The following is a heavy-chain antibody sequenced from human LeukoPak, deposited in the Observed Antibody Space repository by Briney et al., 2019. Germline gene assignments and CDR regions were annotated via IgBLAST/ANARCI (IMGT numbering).Heavy chain of an antibody. CDR1: GFTFCTYD. CDR3: TGGQKSDLHPVED. J-gene: IGHJ4*02. Sequence: PGGSLRLSCAASGFTFCTYDIPRIRQAPGKRLEWVSSISSTRFYIYYADSVKGRFTISRYNAKDSLYLQMNSLRADDTAVYYCTGGQKSDLHPVEDWGQGTLVAVSS. V-gene: IGHV3-21*01. CDR2: ISSTRFYI.